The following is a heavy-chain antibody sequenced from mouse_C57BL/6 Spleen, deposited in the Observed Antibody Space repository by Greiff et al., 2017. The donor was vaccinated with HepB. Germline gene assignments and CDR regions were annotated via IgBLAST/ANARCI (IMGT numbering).Heavy chain of an antibody. D-gene: IGHD2-1*01. J-gene: IGHJ2*01. CDR2: IYPGDGDT. CDR1: GYAFSSYW. Sequence: QVQLQQSGAELVKPGASVKISCKASGYAFSSYWMNWVKQRPGKGLEWIGQIYPGDGDTNYNGKFKGKATLTADKSSSTAYMQLSSLTSEDSAVYFCASWGNSYYVGYWGQGTTLTVSS. V-gene: IGHV1-80*01. CDR3: ASWGNSYYVGY.